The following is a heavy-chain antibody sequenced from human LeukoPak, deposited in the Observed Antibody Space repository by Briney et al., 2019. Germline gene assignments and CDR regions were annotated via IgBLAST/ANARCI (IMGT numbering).Heavy chain of an antibody. D-gene: IGHD3-10*01. CDR3: ARAPYYGSRPFRPY. V-gene: IGHV3-21*06. J-gene: IGHJ4*02. CDR1: GFTFSTYG. CDR2: IDNASRYI. Sequence: GGSLRLSCAASGFTFSTYGMHWVRQVPGKGLDWVAYIDNASRYIEYAESVKGRFTISRDNARNLVYLQMDTLRPDDTAVYCARAPYYGSRPFRPYRGQGILVTVS.